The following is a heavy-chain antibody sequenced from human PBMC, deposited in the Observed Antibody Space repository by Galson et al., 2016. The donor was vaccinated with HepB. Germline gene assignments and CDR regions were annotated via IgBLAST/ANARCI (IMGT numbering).Heavy chain of an antibody. J-gene: IGHJ3*02. CDR1: GFTFRSYS. CDR3: ARARVGYQDAFDI. Sequence: SLRLSCAGSGFTFRSYSMNWVRQAPGKGLEWVSSISSSRSYIYYADSVKGRFTISRDNAKNSLYLQMNSLRAEDTAVYYCARARVGYQDAFDIWGQGTMVTVSS. D-gene: IGHD5-18*01. CDR2: ISSSRSYI. V-gene: IGHV3-21*01.